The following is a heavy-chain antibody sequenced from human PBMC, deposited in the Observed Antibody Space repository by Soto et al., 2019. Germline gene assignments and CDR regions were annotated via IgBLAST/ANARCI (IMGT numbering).Heavy chain of an antibody. CDR2: IYYSGST. V-gene: IGHV4-30-4*01. Sequence: PSETLSLTCTVSGGSISSGDYYWSWVRQPPGKGLEWIGYIYYSGSTYYNPSLKSRVTISVDTSKNQFSLKLSSVTAADTAVYYCAREQGYYGSGSYFPSTFWFDPWGQGTLVTVSS. CDR1: GGSISSGDYY. D-gene: IGHD3-10*01. J-gene: IGHJ5*02. CDR3: AREQGYYGSGSYFPSTFWFDP.